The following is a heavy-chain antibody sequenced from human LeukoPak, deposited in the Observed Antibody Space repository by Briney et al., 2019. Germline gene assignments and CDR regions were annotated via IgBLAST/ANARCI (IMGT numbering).Heavy chain of an antibody. CDR2: IDHSGTT. D-gene: IGHD6-13*01. CDR3: ARSGTYQYSSTSDY. V-gene: IGHV4-39*07. J-gene: IGHJ4*02. CDR1: GGSVSRSPYY. Sequence: SETLSLTCTVSGGSVSRSPYYWGWIRQTPGKGLEWIGEIDHSGTTNYNPSLKSRVTISLDTSKNQFSLKVTSVTAADTAVYYCARSGTYQYSSTSDYWGQGTLVTVSS.